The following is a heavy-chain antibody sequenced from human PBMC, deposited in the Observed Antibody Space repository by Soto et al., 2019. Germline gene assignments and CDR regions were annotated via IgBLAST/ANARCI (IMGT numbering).Heavy chain of an antibody. J-gene: IGHJ5*02. CDR1: GCTFSSYA. CDR2: ISYDGSNK. Sequence: GPLRLSCSASGCTFSSYAMHWVRQAPGKGLEWVAVISYDGSNKYYADSVKGRFTISRDNSKNTLYLQMNSLRAEDTAVYYCERLRNYDFWSGYWSPWGQGTPVTVSS. CDR3: ERLRNYDFWSGYWSP. D-gene: IGHD3-3*01. V-gene: IGHV3-30-3*01.